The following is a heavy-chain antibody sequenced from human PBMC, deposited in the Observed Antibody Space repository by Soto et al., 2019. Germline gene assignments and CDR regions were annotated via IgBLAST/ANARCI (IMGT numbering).Heavy chain of an antibody. CDR2: IYYTGST. CDR3: ARQRRYYYGSSGYPDY. CDR1: GGSISSSSYY. V-gene: IGHV4-39*01. J-gene: IGHJ4*02. D-gene: IGHD3-22*01. Sequence: SETLSLTCTVPGGSISSSSYYWGWIRQPPGKGLEWIGSIYYTGSTYYNPSLKSRVTISVDTSKNQFSLKLSSVTAADTAVYYCARQRRYYYGSSGYPDYWGQGTLVTVSS.